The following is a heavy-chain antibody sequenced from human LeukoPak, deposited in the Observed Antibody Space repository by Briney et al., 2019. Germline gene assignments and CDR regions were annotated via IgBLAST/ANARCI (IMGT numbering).Heavy chain of an antibody. D-gene: IGHD3-10*01. J-gene: IGHJ4*02. CDR3: ANSVDTLIRGVAY. V-gene: IGHV3-7*03. CDR2: IKQDGSEK. CDR1: GFTFSSYW. Sequence: GGSLRLSCAASGFTFSSYWMSWVRQAPGKGLEWVANIKQDGSEKYYVDSVKGRFTISRDNAKNSLFLQMNSLRAEDTAIYYCANSVDTLIRGVAYWGQGTLVTVSS.